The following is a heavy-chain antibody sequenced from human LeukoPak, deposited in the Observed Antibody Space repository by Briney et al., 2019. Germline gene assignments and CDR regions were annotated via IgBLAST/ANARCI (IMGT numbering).Heavy chain of an antibody. Sequence: GASVKVSCKASAYTFSGYYMHWVRQAPGQGLEWMGRINPNSGGTNYAQKFQGRVTMTRDTSISTAYMELSRLRSDDTAVYYCARSIAARPFVYWGQGTLVTVSS. CDR2: INPNSGGT. CDR3: ARSIAARPFVY. V-gene: IGHV1-2*06. J-gene: IGHJ4*02. D-gene: IGHD6-6*01. CDR1: AYTFSGYY.